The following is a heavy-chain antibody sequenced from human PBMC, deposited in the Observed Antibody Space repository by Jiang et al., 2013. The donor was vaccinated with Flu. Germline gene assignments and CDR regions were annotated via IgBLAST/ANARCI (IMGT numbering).Heavy chain of an antibody. J-gene: IGHJ6*02. CDR1: DGYA. Sequence: DGYAMHWVRQAPGKGLEWVSGIDWASGRIDYADSVKGRFSIFRDNAKNSLYLHMNSLRGEDTAIYYCGKDINPGGMDVWGQGTTVTVSS. CDR3: GKDINPGGMDV. CDR2: IDWASGRI. V-gene: IGHV3-9*01.